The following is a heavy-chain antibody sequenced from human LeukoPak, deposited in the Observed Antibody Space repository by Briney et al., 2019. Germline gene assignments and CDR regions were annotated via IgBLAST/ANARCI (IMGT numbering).Heavy chain of an antibody. Sequence: VGSLRLSCAASGFTFSSYAMIWVRQAQGKGLKWVSAISGSGGSTYYADSVKGRLTISRDNSKNTLYLQMNRLRAEATDGQVCANKADDYRDYDELLGTEYWGQGTLDTVSS. V-gene: IGHV3-23*01. D-gene: IGHD4-17*01. CDR3: ANKADDYRDYDELLGTEY. CDR2: ISGSGGST. CDR1: GFTFSSYA. J-gene: IGHJ4*02.